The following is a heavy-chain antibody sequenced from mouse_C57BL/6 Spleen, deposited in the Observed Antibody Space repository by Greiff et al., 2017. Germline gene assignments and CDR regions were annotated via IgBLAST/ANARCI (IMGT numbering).Heavy chain of an antibody. Sequence: EVQLQQSGAELVKPGASVKLSCTASGFNIKDYYMHWVKQRTEQGLEWIGRIDPEDGETKYDPKFQGKATITADPSSNTAYLQLSSLTSEDTAVYYWATVVEGDYWGQGTTLTVSS. CDR2: IDPEDGET. D-gene: IGHD1-1*01. V-gene: IGHV14-2*01. CDR3: ATVVEGDY. J-gene: IGHJ2*01. CDR1: GFNIKDYY.